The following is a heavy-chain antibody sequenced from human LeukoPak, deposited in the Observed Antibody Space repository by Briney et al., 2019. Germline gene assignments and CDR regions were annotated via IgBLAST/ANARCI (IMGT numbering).Heavy chain of an antibody. V-gene: IGHV3-48*01. Sequence: GGSLRLSCAASGFTFSIYSMNWVRQAPGKGLEWISYISSSSSLRYYADSVKGRFTISRDNAKSSLHLQMSSLRAEDTAVYYCARDSNEYSSPPDVWGKGTTVTVFS. D-gene: IGHD6-6*01. J-gene: IGHJ6*04. CDR1: GFTFSIYS. CDR2: ISSSSSLR. CDR3: ARDSNEYSSPPDV.